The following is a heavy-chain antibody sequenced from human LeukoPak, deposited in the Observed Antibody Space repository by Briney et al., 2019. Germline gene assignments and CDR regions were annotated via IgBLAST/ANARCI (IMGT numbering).Heavy chain of an antibody. V-gene: IGHV3-15*01. CDR3: TTLETYYYDSSGYWALDY. Sequence: GGSLRLSCAASGFTFSNAWMSWVRQAPGKGLEWVGRIKSKTDGGTTDYAAPVKGRFTISRDDSKNTLYLQMNSLKTEDTAVYYCTTLETYYYDSSGYWALDYWGQGTLVTVSS. D-gene: IGHD3-22*01. CDR2: IKSKTDGGTT. CDR1: GFTFSNAW. J-gene: IGHJ4*02.